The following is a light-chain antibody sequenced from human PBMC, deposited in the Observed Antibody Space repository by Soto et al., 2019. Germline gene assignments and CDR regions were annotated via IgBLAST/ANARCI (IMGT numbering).Light chain of an antibody. CDR3: QQYGSS. CDR1: QSVRSSY. J-gene: IGKJ4*01. Sequence: EIVLTQSPGTLPLSPGERATLSCRASQSVRSSYLAWYQQKPGQAPRLLIYGASSRATGIPDRFSGSGSGTDFTLTISRLEPEDCAVYYCQQYGSSFGGGTKVDIK. V-gene: IGKV3-20*01. CDR2: GAS.